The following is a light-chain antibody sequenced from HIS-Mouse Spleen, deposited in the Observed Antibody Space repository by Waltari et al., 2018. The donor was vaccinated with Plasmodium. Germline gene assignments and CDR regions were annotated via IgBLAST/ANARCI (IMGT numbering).Light chain of an antibody. CDR2: AAS. CDR3: QQYYSFPLT. J-gene: IGKJ3*01. Sequence: AIWMTQSPSLLSASTGDRVTISGRRSQGISSYLAWYQQKPGKAPELLIYAASTLQSGVPSRFSGSGSGTDFTLTISCLQSEDFATYYCQQYYSFPLTFGPGTKVDIK. CDR1: QGISSY. V-gene: IGKV1D-8*02.